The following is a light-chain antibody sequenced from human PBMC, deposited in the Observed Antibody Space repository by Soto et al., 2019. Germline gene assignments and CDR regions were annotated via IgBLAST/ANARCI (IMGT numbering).Light chain of an antibody. CDR3: AAWDDSLNGVL. CDR2: SNN. V-gene: IGLV1-44*01. Sequence: QSVLTQPPSASGTPGQRVTISCSRSSSNIGSNTVNWYQQLPGTAPKLLIYSNNQRPSGVPDRFSGSKSGTSASLAISGLQSEDEAEYYCAAWDDSLNGVLFGGGTKLTVL. CDR1: SSNIGSNT. J-gene: IGLJ2*01.